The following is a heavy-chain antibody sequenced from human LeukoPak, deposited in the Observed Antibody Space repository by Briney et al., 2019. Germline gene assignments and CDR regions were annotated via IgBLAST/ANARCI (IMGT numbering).Heavy chain of an antibody. V-gene: IGHV1-2*02. CDR2: INPKSGGT. CDR3: ARAEQLVSYYFDY. J-gene: IGHJ4*02. CDR1: AHSFTDYY. D-gene: IGHD6-13*01. Sequence: GASVKVSCQASAHSFTDYYMHWVRQAPGQGLEWMGWINPKSGGTNYAQNFQGRVTMTRDTSISTAYMELTRLTSDDTAVYYCARAEQLVSYYFDYWGQGTLVTVSS.